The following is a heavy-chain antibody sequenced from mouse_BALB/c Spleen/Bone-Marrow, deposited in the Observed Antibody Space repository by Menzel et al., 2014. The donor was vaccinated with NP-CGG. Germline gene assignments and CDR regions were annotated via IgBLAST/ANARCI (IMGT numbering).Heavy chain of an antibody. CDR3: ARDRGHYFDY. D-gene: IGHD3-1*01. CDR1: GYSITSGYY. J-gene: IGHJ2*01. CDR2: KSYDGSN. Sequence: EVQVVESGPGLVKPSQSLSLTCSVTGYSITSGYYWNWIRQFPGNKLEWMGYKSYDGSNNYNPSLKNRMSITRDTSKNQFFLKLNSVTTEDTGTYYCARDRGHYFDYWGQGTTLTVSS. V-gene: IGHV3-6*02.